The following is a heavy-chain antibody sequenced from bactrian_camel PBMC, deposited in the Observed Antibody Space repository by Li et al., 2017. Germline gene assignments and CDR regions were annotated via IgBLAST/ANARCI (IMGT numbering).Heavy chain of an antibody. CDR2: IVTSDGST. Sequence: HVQLVESGGGSVQTGGSLRLACAVSGYTYRSGCLGWFRQTPGEERERVASIVTSDGSTDYSDSVKGRFTFSQDNTKTTVYLQMNGLKPEDTAMYYCAATLGMIPGFHLCTDKSDYVDWGQGTQVTVS. D-gene: IGHD1*01. J-gene: IGHJ4*01. CDR3: AATLGMIPGFHLCTDKSDYVD. V-gene: IGHV3S63*01. CDR1: GYTYRSGC.